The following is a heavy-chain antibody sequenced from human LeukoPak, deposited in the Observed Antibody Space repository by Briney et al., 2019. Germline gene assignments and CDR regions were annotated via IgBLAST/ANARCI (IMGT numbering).Heavy chain of an antibody. Sequence: PSETLSLTCAVYGGSFSGYYWSWIRQPPGKGLEWIGETNHSGSTNYNPSLKSRVTISVDTSKNQFSLKLSSVTAADTAVYYCARPRGYSYGYGYYFDYWGQGTLVTVSS. CDR1: GGSFSGYY. D-gene: IGHD5-18*01. CDR3: ARPRGYSYGYGYYFDY. V-gene: IGHV4-34*01. CDR2: TNHSGST. J-gene: IGHJ4*02.